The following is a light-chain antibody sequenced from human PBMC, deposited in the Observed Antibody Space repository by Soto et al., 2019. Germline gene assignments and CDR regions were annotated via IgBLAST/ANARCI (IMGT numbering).Light chain of an antibody. Sequence: DIQMTQSPSTLSASVGGRVTIACRASQSISSWLAWYQQKPGKAPKLLIYGASSLESGVPSRFSGFGSGTEFTLSISGLRPDDFGTYYCQQYYMGWTFGQGSKVDIK. J-gene: IGKJ1*01. CDR3: QQYYMGWT. CDR2: GAS. V-gene: IGKV1-5*01. CDR1: QSISSW.